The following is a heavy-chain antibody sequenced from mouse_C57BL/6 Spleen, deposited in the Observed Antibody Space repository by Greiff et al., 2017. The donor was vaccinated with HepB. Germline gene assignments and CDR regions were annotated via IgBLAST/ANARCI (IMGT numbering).Heavy chain of an antibody. Sequence: VQLQQPGAELVKPGASVKMSCKASGYTFTSYWITWVKQRPGQGLEWIGDIYPGSGSTKSNEKFKSKATLTVDTSSSTAYMQLSSLTSEDSAVYYCARGSGYAGDYFDYWGQGTTLTVSS. CDR1: GYTFTSYW. D-gene: IGHD3-2*02. CDR3: ARGSGYAGDYFDY. V-gene: IGHV1-55*01. CDR2: IYPGSGST. J-gene: IGHJ2*01.